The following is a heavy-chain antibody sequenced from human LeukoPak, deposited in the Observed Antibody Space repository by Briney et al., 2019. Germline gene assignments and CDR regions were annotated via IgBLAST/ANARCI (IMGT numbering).Heavy chain of an antibody. J-gene: IGHJ3*02. D-gene: IGHD3-9*01. V-gene: IGHV4-4*07. CDR3: ARDQLRYFDWSHDAFDI. Sequence: SETLSLTCTVSGGSISSYYWSWIRQPAGKGLEWIGRIYTSGSTNYNPSLKSRVTMSVDTSKNQFSLKLSSVTAADTAVYYCARDQLRYFDWSHDAFDIWGQGTMVTVSS. CDR2: IYTSGST. CDR1: GGSISSYY.